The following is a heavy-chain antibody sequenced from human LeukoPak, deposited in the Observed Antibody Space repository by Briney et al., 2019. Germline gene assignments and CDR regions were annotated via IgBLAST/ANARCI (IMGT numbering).Heavy chain of an antibody. CDR3: AKDGASVAGSAFDY. CDR1: GFTFSSYG. D-gene: IGHD6-19*01. Sequence: GRSLRLSCAASGFTFSSYGVHWVRQAPGKGLEWVAVISYDGSNKYYADSVKGRFTISRDNSKNTLYLQMNSLRTEDTAVYYCAKDGASVAGSAFDYWGQGTLVTVSS. J-gene: IGHJ4*02. V-gene: IGHV3-30*18. CDR2: ISYDGSNK.